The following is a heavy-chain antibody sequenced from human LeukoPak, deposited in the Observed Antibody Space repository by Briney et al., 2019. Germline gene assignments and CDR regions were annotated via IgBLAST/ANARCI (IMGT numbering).Heavy chain of an antibody. CDR3: AEDHVGATDFDY. CDR2: IRYDGSNK. Sequence: PGGXXXXSCAAXGFTXSSYGMHWVRQAPGKGLEGVAFIRYDGSNKYYADSVKGRFTISRDNSKNTLYLQMNSLRAEDTAVYYCAEDHVGATDFDYWGQGTLVTVSS. D-gene: IGHD1-26*01. J-gene: IGHJ4*02. CDR1: GFTXSSYG. V-gene: IGHV3-30*02.